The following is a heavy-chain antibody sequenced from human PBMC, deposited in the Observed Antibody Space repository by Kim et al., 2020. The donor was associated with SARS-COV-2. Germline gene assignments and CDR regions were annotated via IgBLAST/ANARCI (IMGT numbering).Heavy chain of an antibody. CDR3: ATGTVSYYYYGMDV. CDR2: INPNSGGT. CDR1: GYTFTGYY. Sequence: ASVKVSCKASGYTFTGYYMHWVRQAPGQGLEWMGWINPNSGGTNYAQKFQGWVTMTRDTSISTAYMELSRLRSDDTAVYYCATGTVSYYYYGMDVWGQGTTVTVSS. J-gene: IGHJ6*02. V-gene: IGHV1-2*04. D-gene: IGHD4-4*01.